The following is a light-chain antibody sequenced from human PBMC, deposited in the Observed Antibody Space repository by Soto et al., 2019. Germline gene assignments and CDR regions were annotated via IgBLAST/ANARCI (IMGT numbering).Light chain of an antibody. J-gene: IGKJ4*01. CDR1: QGISNY. CDR3: LQPNSYPPT. CDR2: AAS. V-gene: IGKV1-17*03. Sequence: DIPMTQSPSAMSASVGDRVTITCRASQGISNYLAWFQQKPGKVPKRMIYAASSLQSGIPSRFSGSGSGTEFTLTISCLQPEDFATYDWLQPNSYPPTFGGGIKVEIK.